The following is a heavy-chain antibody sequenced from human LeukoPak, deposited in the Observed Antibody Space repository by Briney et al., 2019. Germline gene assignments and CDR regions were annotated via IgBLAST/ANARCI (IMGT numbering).Heavy chain of an antibody. J-gene: IGHJ6*02. CDR3: GKRELWHGSGEDA. CDR1: GFTFSTYA. D-gene: IGHD3-10*01. V-gene: IGHV3-23*01. CDR2: ISGSGTKT. Sequence: GGSLRLSCAASGFTFSTYAINWVRQAPGRGLEWVSGISGSGTKTYSAESVKGRFSISRDNSKNTLYLQMHSLRAEDTAVYYCGKRELWHGSGEDAWGQGTTVTVSS.